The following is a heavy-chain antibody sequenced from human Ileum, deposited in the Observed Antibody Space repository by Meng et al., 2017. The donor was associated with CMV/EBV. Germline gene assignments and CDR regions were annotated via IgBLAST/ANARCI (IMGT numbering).Heavy chain of an antibody. CDR2: ITGSGRTT. D-gene: IGHD6-13*01. J-gene: IGHJ4*02. Sequence: GESLKISCAASGFTFSSYCVSWVRQAHGKGLEWVSAITGSGRTTYYADYVKGRFTISRDNSKNTLYLHMNSLRAEDTAVYYCAKIDQQQNEFDCWGQGTLVTVSS. V-gene: IGHV3-23*01. CDR1: GFTFSSYC. CDR3: AKIDQQQNEFDC.